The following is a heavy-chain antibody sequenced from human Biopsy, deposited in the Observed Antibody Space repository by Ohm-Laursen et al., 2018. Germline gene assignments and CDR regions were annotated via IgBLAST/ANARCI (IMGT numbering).Heavy chain of an antibody. J-gene: IGHJ3*01. Sequence: SETLSLICTVSGGSLSSYYWSWIRQPPGKGLEWIGYISDTGTTNYNPSLRGRVAMSVDTSKNQFSLQLTSVTAADTAMFFCARLFRLDDYWNDDPPDGFDVWGQGTMVTVSS. D-gene: IGHD3-3*01. V-gene: IGHV4-59*01. CDR3: ARLFRLDDYWNDDPPDGFDV. CDR1: GGSLSSYY. CDR2: ISDTGTT.